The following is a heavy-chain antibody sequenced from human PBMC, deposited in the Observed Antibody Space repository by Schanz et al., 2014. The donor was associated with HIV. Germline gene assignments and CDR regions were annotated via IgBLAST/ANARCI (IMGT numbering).Heavy chain of an antibody. CDR2: IWYDGTNK. J-gene: IGHJ3*02. Sequence: QVQLVESGGGVVQPGRSLRLSCAASGFTFNYYGMHWVRQAPGKGLEWVGVIWYDGTNKYYADSVKGRFTISRDNSKNTLYLQMNSLRVEDTAVYYCVRENNPRATRAFDIWGQGTVVTVSP. CDR1: GFTFNYYG. V-gene: IGHV3-33*01. CDR3: VRENNPRATRAFDI. D-gene: IGHD1-20*01.